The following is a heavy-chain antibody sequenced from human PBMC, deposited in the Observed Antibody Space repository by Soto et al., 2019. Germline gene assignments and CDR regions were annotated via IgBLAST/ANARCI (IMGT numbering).Heavy chain of an antibody. D-gene: IGHD6-13*01. CDR3: ARANTQYSSSWVQGFDP. V-gene: IGHV4-59*01. J-gene: IGHJ5*02. CDR2: IYYSGST. Sequence: SETLSLTCTVSGGSISSYYWSWIRQPPGKGLEWIGYIYYSGSTNYNPSLKSRVTISVDTSKNQFSLKLSSVTAADTAVYYCARANTQYSSSWVQGFDPWGQGTLVTVSS. CDR1: GGSISSYY.